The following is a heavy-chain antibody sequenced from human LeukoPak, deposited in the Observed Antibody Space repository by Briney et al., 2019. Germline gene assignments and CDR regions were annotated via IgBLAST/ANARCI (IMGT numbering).Heavy chain of an antibody. CDR3: ARMRLSTVRAFDI. Sequence: ESGPTLVNPPQTLTLTCTFSGFSLSTSGMCVSWIRQPPGKALEWLARIDWDDDKYYSTSLKTRLTISKDTSKNQVVLTMTNMDPVDTATYYCARMRLSTVRAFDIWGQGTMVTVSS. CDR1: GFSLSTSGMC. V-gene: IGHV2-70*11. D-gene: IGHD4-4*01. CDR2: IDWDDDK. J-gene: IGHJ3*02.